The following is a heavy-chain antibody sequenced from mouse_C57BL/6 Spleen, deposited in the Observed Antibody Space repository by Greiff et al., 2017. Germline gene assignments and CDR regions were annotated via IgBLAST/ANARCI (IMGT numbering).Heavy chain of an antibody. J-gene: IGHJ4*01. D-gene: IGHD2-4*01. CDR2: ISSGGSYT. CDR1: GFTFSSYG. CDR3: ARQGDYDGDAMDY. V-gene: IGHV5-6*01. Sequence: EVLLVESGGDLVKPGGSLKLSCAASGFTFSSYGMSWVRQTPDKRLEWVATISSGGSYTYYPDSVKGRITISRDNAKNTLYLQMSSLKSEDTAMYYCARQGDYDGDAMDYWGQGTSVTVSS.